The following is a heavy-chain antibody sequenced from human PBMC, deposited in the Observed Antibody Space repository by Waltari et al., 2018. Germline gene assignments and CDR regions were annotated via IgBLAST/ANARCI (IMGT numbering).Heavy chain of an antibody. D-gene: IGHD6-6*01. CDR3: ARDWVIELAPPYYYYGMDV. CDR1: GGTFSSYA. J-gene: IGHJ6*02. V-gene: IGHV1-69*13. CDR2: IIPIFGTA. Sequence: QVQLVQSGAEVKKPGSSVKVSCKASGGTFSSYAISWVRQAPGQGLEWMGGIIPIFGTANYAQKFQGRVTITADESTSTAYMELSSLRSEDTAVYYCARDWVIELAPPYYYYGMDVWGQGTTVTVSS.